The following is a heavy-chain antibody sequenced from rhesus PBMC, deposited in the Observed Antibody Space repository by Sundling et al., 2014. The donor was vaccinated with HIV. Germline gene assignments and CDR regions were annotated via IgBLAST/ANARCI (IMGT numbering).Heavy chain of an antibody. J-gene: IGHJ4*01. Sequence: QVQLQESGPGLVKPSETLSLTCAVSGYSISSGYFWGWVRQPPGKGLEYIGYISSSSGSTYYNPSLKSRVTISKDTSKNQFSLKLNSVTAADTAVYYCARQGGGYCSGGVCYGYYFDYWGQGVLVTVSS. CDR2: ISSSSGST. CDR1: GYSISSGYF. V-gene: IGHV4-99*01. CDR3: ARQGGGYCSGGVCYGYYFDY. D-gene: IGHD2-8*01.